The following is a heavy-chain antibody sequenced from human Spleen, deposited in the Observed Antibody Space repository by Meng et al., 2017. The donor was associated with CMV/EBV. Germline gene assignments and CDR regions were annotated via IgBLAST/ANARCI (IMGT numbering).Heavy chain of an antibody. CDR3: ASPTNPFEDY. CDR1: GFTFSDYY. Sequence: GSLKISCAASGFTFSDYYMSWIRQAPGKGLEWVSYISSSGDSISYADSVKGRFTISRDNAKNSLFLQMNSLRAEDTAIYYCASPTNPFEDYWGQGTLVTVSS. D-gene: IGHD1-14*01. J-gene: IGHJ4*02. V-gene: IGHV3-11*01. CDR2: ISSSGDSI.